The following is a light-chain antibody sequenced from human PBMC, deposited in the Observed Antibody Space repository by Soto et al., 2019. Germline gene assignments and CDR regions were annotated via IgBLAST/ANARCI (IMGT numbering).Light chain of an antibody. CDR1: SRDVGGYNY. Sequence: QSVLTQPASVSGSPGQSITISCTGTSRDVGGYNYVSWYQQHPGKAPKLMIYEVSNRPSGVSNRFSGSKSGNTASLTISGLQAEGEADYYCSSYTSSSLYVFGTGTKVTVL. J-gene: IGLJ1*01. CDR2: EVS. CDR3: SSYTSSSLYV. V-gene: IGLV2-14*01.